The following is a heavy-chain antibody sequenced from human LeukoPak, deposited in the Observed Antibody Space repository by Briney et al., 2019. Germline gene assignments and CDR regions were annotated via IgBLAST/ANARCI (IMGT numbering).Heavy chain of an antibody. CDR2: INHSGST. J-gene: IGHJ5*02. D-gene: IGHD1-26*01. V-gene: IGHV4-34*01. CDR3: ARHSGGTYYVNFDP. Sequence: PSETLSLTCAAYGVSFSGYYWSWIRQPPGKGLEWIGEINHSGSTNYNPSLKSRVTISVDTSKNQFSLKLSSVTAADTAVYYCARHSGGTYYVNFDPWGQGTLVTVSS. CDR1: GVSFSGYY.